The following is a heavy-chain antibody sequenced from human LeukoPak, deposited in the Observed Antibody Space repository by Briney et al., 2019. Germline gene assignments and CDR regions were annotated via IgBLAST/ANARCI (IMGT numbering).Heavy chain of an antibody. CDR1: GGSFSDYY. V-gene: IGHV4-34*01. D-gene: IGHD5-24*01. J-gene: IGHJ4*02. Sequence: SETLSLTCTVNGGSFSDYYWTWIRQPPGKGLEWIGEINHGGSTNYNPSLKSRVTMSVDTSKNQFSLKLSFVTAADTAVYYCASARWDSWGQGTLVTVSS. CDR3: ASARWDS. CDR2: INHGGST.